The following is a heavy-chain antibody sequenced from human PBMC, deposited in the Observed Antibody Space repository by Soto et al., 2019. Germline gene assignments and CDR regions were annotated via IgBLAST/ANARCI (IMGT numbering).Heavy chain of an antibody. V-gene: IGHV1-18*01. CDR3: ARGGTPSAY. Sequence: QVQLVQSGAEVKKPGASVKVSCKASGYAFTNFGIGWVRQAPGQGLEWMGWISAYNGNTNYAQNLQGRDTMTTETATSTANRARRTLRSNDTAVYDGARGGTPSAYWGQGTLVTVSS. CDR1: GYAFTNFG. J-gene: IGHJ4*02. D-gene: IGHD3-16*01. CDR2: ISAYNGNT.